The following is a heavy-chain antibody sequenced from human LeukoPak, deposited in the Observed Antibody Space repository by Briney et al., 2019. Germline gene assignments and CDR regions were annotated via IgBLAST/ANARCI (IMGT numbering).Heavy chain of an antibody. CDR1: GFTFSLYA. Sequence: QPGGSLRLSCAASGFTFSLYAMNWVRQAPGKGLEWVSYINDDSSDIHYAGSVRGRFTISRDDARKTLYLQLSGLRVEDTAVYYCARDTFQPGLIDSWGQGTLVTVSS. J-gene: IGHJ4*02. V-gene: IGHV3-48*04. CDR2: INDDSSDI. D-gene: IGHD2-2*01. CDR3: ARDTFQPGLIDS.